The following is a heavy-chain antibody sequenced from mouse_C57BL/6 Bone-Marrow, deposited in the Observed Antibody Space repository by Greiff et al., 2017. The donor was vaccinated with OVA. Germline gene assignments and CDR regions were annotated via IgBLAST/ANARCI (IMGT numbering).Heavy chain of an antibody. Sequence: DVHLVESGGGLVKPGGSLKLSCAASGFTFSSYAMSWVRQTPEKRLEWVATISDGGSYTYYPDNVKGRFTISRDNAKNHLYLQMSHLKSEDTAMYYCARGGLGQGFAYWGQGTLVTVSA. V-gene: IGHV5-4*01. CDR1: GFTFSSYA. D-gene: IGHD4-1*01. CDR2: ISDGGSYT. J-gene: IGHJ3*01. CDR3: ARGGLGQGFAY.